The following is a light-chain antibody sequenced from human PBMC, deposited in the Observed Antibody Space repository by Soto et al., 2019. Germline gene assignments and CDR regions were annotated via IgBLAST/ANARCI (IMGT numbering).Light chain of an antibody. J-gene: IGKJ4*01. CDR2: VAS. CDR1: QSINIY. Sequence: DIQMTHTPSSRSASVGDRVTITCRASQSINIYLSWYQQKPGKAPKLLINVASTLQGGVPSRFSGSGSGTEFTLAISSLQPEDSATYYCQQSFSTPQTFGGGTKVDIK. CDR3: QQSFSTPQT. V-gene: IGKV1-39*01.